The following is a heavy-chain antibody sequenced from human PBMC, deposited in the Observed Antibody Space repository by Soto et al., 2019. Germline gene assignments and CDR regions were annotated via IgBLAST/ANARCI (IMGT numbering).Heavy chain of an antibody. J-gene: IGHJ6*02. CDR1: GFTVSGYG. D-gene: IGHD5-12*01. CDR3: VKDKGATIKKVSMDV. V-gene: IGHV3-64D*08. CDR2: ISSNGGST. Sequence: GGSLRISCAASGFTVSGYGMYWVRQAPGKGLEYVADISSNGGSTYYADSVKDRFTISRDNSRNTLYLQMSSLREEDTALFYCVKDKGATIKKVSMDVWGQGATVTVSS.